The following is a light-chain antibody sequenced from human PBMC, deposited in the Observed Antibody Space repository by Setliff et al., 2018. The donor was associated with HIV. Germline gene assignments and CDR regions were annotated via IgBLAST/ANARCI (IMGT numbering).Light chain of an antibody. CDR2: EVS. V-gene: IGLV2-14*01. CDR1: SSDVGGYDH. J-gene: IGLJ1*01. CDR3: NSKTGTITYV. Sequence: QSALTQPASVSGSPGQSITISCTGTSSDVGGYDHVSWYQQHPDKAPKLMIYEVSNRPSGVSNRFSGSKSGSTASLTISGLQAEDEADYYCNSKTGTITYVFGTGTKGTVL.